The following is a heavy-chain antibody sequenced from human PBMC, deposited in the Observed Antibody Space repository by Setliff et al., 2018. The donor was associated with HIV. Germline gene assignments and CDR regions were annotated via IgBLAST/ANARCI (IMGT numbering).Heavy chain of an antibody. CDR2: IYYSGST. Sequence: SETLSLTCTVSGGSISSGGYYWSWIRQHPGKGLEWIGYIYYSGSTYYNPSIKSLVTISVDTSKNQFSLKLNSVTAADTAVYYCARDPQDTRGWYIYYFDYWGQGTLVTVSS. CDR3: ARDPQDTRGWYIYYFDY. V-gene: IGHV4-31*01. J-gene: IGHJ4*02. CDR1: GGSISSGGYY. D-gene: IGHD6-19*01.